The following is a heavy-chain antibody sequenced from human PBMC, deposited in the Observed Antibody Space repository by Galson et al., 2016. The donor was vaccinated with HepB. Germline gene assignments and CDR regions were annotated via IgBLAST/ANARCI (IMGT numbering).Heavy chain of an antibody. Sequence: SVKVSCKASGYPFTTYGISWVRQAPGQGLEWMGWIGPYNGHTKYAQNFQGRVTMTTDTSTSTAYMELRSLRSDDTAVYYCARKDGEAAQNFYYHYYGMDVWGRGTTVSVSS. D-gene: IGHD6-6*01. CDR3: ARKDGEAAQNFYYHYYGMDV. CDR2: IGPYNGHT. J-gene: IGHJ6*02. V-gene: IGHV1-18*01. CDR1: GYPFTTYG.